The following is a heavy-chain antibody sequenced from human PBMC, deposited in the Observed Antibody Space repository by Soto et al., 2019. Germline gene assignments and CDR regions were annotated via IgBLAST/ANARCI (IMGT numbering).Heavy chain of an antibody. D-gene: IGHD4-17*01. J-gene: IGHJ4*02. CDR2: IFYTGST. CDR1: GGSISGADYY. CDR3: ARSSGGGDYYFDY. V-gene: IGHV4-30-4*01. Sequence: PSETLSLTCTVSGGSISGADYYWSWIRLPPGKGLEWIGYIFYTGSTYYNPSLKSRVTMSVDTSKNHFSLKLDSVTAADTTIYYCARSSGGGDYYFDYWGQGTLVTVSS.